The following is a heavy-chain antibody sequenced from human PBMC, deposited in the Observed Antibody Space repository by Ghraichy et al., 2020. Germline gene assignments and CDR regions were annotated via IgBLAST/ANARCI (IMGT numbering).Heavy chain of an antibody. Sequence: ASVKVSCKASGYTFTGYYMHWVRQAPGQGLEWMGWINPNSGGTNYAQKFQGRVTMTRDTSISTAYMELSRLRSDDTAVYYCAREPSIYYGSGSLYYYYYGMDVWGQGTTVTVSS. J-gene: IGHJ6*02. CDR2: INPNSGGT. CDR1: GYTFTGYY. V-gene: IGHV1-2*02. D-gene: IGHD3-10*01. CDR3: AREPSIYYGSGSLYYYYYGMDV.